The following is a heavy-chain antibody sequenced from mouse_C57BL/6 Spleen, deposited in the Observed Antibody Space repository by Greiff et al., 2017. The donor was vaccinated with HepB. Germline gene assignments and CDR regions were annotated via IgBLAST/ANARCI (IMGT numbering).Heavy chain of an antibody. D-gene: IGHD2-5*01. CDR1: GYTFTSYW. CDR3: ARMGSNYGGFAY. V-gene: IGHV1-55*01. J-gene: IGHJ3*01. CDR2: IYPGSGST. Sequence: VQLQQSGAELVKPGASVKMSCKASGYTFTSYWITWVKQRPGQGLEWIGDIYPGSGSTNYNEKFKSKATLTVDTSSSTAYMQLSSLTSEDSAVYYCARMGSNYGGFAYWGQGTLVTVSA.